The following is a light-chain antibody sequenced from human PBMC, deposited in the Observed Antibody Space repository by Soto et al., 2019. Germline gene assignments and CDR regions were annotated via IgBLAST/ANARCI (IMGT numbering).Light chain of an antibody. CDR2: AAS. J-gene: IGKJ4*01. CDR3: QQLNSYPLT. CDR1: QGIRSY. V-gene: IGKV1-9*01. Sequence: QLTKSPSSVSASVGDRVTITCRASQGIRSYLAWYQQKPGKAPKLLIYAASTLESGVPSRFSGSGSGTDSTLTISSLQPEDFATYDCQQLNSYPLTFCGGTKVDIK.